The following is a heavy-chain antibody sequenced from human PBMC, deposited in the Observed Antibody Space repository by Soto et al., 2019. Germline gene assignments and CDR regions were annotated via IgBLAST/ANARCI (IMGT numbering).Heavy chain of an antibody. J-gene: IGHJ4*02. CDR2: IIPIFGTA. V-gene: IGHV1-69*01. Sequence: QVQLVQSGAGVKKPGSSVQVSCQASGGTFSSYALSWVRQAPGQGLEWMGGIIPIFGTANYAQKFQGRVTITADESTSTAYMDLSSQRSEDTAVYYCARAGVGLVVAAATPAIYAYWGQGALVAVSS. CDR1: GGTFSSYA. CDR3: ARAGVGLVVAAATPAIYAY. D-gene: IGHD2-15*01.